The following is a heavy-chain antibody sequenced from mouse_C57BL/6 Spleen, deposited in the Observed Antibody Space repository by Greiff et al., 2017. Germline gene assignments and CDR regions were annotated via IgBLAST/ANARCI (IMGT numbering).Heavy chain of an antibody. Sequence: EVQLQESGGGLVQPGGSLKLSCAASGFTFSDYGMAWVRQAPRKGPEWVAFISNLAYSIYYADTVTGRFTISRENAKNTLYLEMSSLRSEDTAMYYCARLDYDEAMDYWGQGTSVTVSS. J-gene: IGHJ4*01. CDR2: ISNLAYSI. CDR1: GFTFSDYG. V-gene: IGHV5-15*04. D-gene: IGHD2-4*01. CDR3: ARLDYDEAMDY.